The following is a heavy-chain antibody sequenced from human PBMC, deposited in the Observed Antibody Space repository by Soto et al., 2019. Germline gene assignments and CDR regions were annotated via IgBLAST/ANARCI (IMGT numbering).Heavy chain of an antibody. Sequence: SETLSLTCAVSGGSISSSNWCSWVRQPPGKGLEWIGEIYHSGSTNYNPSLKSRVTISVDKSKNQFSLKLSSVTAADTAVYYCARSIMITFGGAPEPSFGYWGQGTLVTVSS. CDR2: IYHSGST. CDR1: GGSISSSNW. V-gene: IGHV4-4*02. J-gene: IGHJ4*02. D-gene: IGHD3-16*01. CDR3: ARSIMITFGGAPEPSFGY.